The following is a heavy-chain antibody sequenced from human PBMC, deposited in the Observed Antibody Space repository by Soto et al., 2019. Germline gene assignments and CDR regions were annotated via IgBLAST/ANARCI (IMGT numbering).Heavy chain of an antibody. Sequence: GGSLRLSCAASGFTFSSYGMHWVRQAPGKGLEWVAVISYDGSNKYYADSVKGRFTISRDNSKNTLYLQMNSLRAEDTAVYYCAKSDAPTVTRYYYYYGMDVWGQGTTVTVPS. CDR2: ISYDGSNK. V-gene: IGHV3-30*18. J-gene: IGHJ6*02. D-gene: IGHD4-4*01. CDR3: AKSDAPTVTRYYYYYGMDV. CDR1: GFTFSSYG.